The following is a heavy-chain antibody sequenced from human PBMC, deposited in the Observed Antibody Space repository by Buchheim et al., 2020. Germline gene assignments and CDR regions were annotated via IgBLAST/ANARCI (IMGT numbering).Heavy chain of an antibody. CDR2: IYYSGST. Sequence: QVQLQASGPGLVKPSQTLSLPCTVSGGSIRSGGYYWSWLRQHPGKGVEWMGYIYYSGSTHYNPSLKSRVTISVDTSKNQFYLKLSSVTAADTAVYYCARDYRIVVVPAATTYYYYGMDVWGQGTT. V-gene: IGHV4-31*03. CDR3: ARDYRIVVVPAATTYYYYGMDV. CDR1: GGSIRSGGYY. J-gene: IGHJ6*02. D-gene: IGHD2-2*01.